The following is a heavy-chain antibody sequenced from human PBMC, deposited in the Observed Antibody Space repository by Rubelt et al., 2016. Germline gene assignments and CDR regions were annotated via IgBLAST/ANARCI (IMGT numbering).Heavy chain of an antibody. Sequence: QVQLQQWGAGLLKPSETLSLTCAVYGESFSGHFWSWIRQPPGKGLEWIGEISHRGSTSYNPSLKSRVTFSVDSSKNQFSRKGNAVTAADTAVYYCARGDIAARLQYWGQGTLVTVSS. D-gene: IGHD6-6*01. CDR3: ARGDIAARLQY. CDR1: GESFSGHF. J-gene: IGHJ4*02. CDR2: ISHRGST. V-gene: IGHV4-34*01.